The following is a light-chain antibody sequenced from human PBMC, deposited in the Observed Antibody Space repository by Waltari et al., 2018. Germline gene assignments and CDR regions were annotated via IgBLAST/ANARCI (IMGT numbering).Light chain of an antibody. Sequence: EIVMTQSPATLSVSPGERATLSCRASQSVSINLAWYQQKPGQAPRLPIYGASTRATVMPARFSGSGFETEFTLTISSLQSEDFAVYYCQQYKDWPPITFGQGTRLEIK. V-gene: IGKV3-15*01. CDR3: QQYKDWPPIT. CDR2: GAS. J-gene: IGKJ5*01. CDR1: QSVSIN.